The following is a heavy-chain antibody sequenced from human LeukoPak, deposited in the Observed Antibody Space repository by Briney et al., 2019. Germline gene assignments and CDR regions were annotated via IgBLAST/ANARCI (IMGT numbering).Heavy chain of an antibody. V-gene: IGHV3-66*02. CDR1: GFTVSSNY. D-gene: IGHD3-10*01. CDR3: ARKSPGYYGSGSYILGDY. CDR2: IYSGGST. J-gene: IGHJ4*02. Sequence: GGSLRLSCAASGFTVSSNYMSWVRQAPGKGLEWVSVIYSGGSTYYADSVKGRFTISRDNSKNTPYLQMNSLRAEDTAVYYCARKSPGYYGSGSYILGDYWGQGTLVTVSS.